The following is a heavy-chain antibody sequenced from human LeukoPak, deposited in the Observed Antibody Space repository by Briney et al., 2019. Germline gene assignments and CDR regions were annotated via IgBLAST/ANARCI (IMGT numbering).Heavy chain of an antibody. CDR1: GFTFSSYA. J-gene: IGHJ4*02. CDR2: ISGSGGST. Sequence: PGGSLRLSCAASGFTFSSYAMSWVRQAPGKGLEWVSAISGSGGSTYYADSVKGRFPISRDNSKNTLYLQMNSLRAEDTAVYYCAKGVRYCSSTSCSMVHWGQGTLVTVSS. D-gene: IGHD2-2*01. CDR3: AKGVRYCSSTSCSMVH. V-gene: IGHV3-23*01.